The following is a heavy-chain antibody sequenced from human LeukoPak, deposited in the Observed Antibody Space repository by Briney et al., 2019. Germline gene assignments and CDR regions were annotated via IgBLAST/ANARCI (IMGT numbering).Heavy chain of an antibody. CDR1: GFTFSSYW. V-gene: IGHV3-74*01. CDR3: ATSRTFDY. CDR2: IKSDGSST. J-gene: IGHJ4*02. Sequence: GGSLRLSCAASGFTFSSYWMHWVRQAPGKGLVWVSRIKSDGSSTSYADSVKGRFTISRDNAKNTVYLQMNSLRAEDTAVYYCATSRTFDYWGEGTLVTVSS.